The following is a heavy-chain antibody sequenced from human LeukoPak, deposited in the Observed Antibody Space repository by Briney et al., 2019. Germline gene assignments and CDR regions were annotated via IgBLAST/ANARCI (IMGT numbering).Heavy chain of an antibody. D-gene: IGHD3-22*01. J-gene: IGHJ4*02. CDR3: AHSLPDYYDSSGYYRYYFDY. CDR1: GFSLSTSGVD. CDR2: ICWYEAK. V-gene: IGHV2-5*01. Sequence: SGPTLVKPTQPLTLSCTFTGFSLSTSGVDVVCIRQPPGKALEGLAPICWYEAKRYSPSLKSRLTITKDTSKIQVVLTMTNMYPVHTATYYCAHSLPDYYDSSGYYRYYFDYWGQGTLVTVSS.